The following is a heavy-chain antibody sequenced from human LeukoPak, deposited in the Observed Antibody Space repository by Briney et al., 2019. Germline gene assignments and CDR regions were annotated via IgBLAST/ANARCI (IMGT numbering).Heavy chain of an antibody. J-gene: IGHJ4*02. CDR3: AGFGPSTSLDY. D-gene: IGHD2-2*01. CDR2: IYTSGST. V-gene: IGHV4-4*07. Sequence: PSETLSLTCTVSDSSISSYYWSWIRQPAGKGLEWIGRIYTSGSTNYNPSLKSRITMSVDTSKNQFSLKLSSVTAADTAVYYCAGFGPSTSLDYWGQGTLVTVSS. CDR1: DSSISSYY.